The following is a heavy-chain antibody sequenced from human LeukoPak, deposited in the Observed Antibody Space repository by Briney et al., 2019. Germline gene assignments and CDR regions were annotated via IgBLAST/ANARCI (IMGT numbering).Heavy chain of an antibody. CDR3: ARVERLGYEGY. Sequence: SETLSLTCAVYGGSFSGYYWSWIRQPPGKGLEWIGETSHSGSTNYNPSLESRVTISADTSKNQFSLKLTSVTAADTAVYYCARVERLGYEGYWGQGTLVTVSS. CDR2: TSHSGST. J-gene: IGHJ4*02. V-gene: IGHV4-34*01. D-gene: IGHD2-15*01. CDR1: GGSFSGYY.